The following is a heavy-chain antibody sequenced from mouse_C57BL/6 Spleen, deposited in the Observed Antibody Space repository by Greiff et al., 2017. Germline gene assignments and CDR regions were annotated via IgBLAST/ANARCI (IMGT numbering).Heavy chain of an antibody. CDR1: GYTFTSYW. J-gene: IGHJ1*03. V-gene: IGHV1-59*01. CDR3: ARRDFYWYFDV. Sequence: QVQLKQPGAELVRPGTSVKLSCKASGYTFTSYWMHWVKQRPGQGLEWIGVIDPSDSYTNYNQKFKGKATLTVDTSSSTAYMQLSSLTSEDSAVYYCARRDFYWYFDVWGTGTTVTVSS. CDR2: IDPSDSYT.